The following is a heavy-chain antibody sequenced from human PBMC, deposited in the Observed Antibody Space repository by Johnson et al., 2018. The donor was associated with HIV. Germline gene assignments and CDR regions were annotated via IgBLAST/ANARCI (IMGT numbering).Heavy chain of an antibody. Sequence: VQLVESGGGLVQPGGSLRLSCAASGFTFSSNAMSWFRQAPGKGLEWVSVISGSGGSTGDADSAKGRFTISRDNSKNTLFLQMNSLRAEDTAVYYCAKLRWAPRAFDIWGQGTMVTVSS. J-gene: IGHJ3*02. V-gene: IGHV3-23*04. CDR1: GFTFSSNA. CDR2: ISGSGGST. CDR3: AKLRWAPRAFDI. D-gene: IGHD4-23*01.